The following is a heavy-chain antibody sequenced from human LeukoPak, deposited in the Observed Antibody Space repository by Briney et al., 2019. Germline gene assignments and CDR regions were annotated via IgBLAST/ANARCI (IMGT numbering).Heavy chain of an antibody. J-gene: IGHJ4*02. Sequence: GGSLRLSCGGSGFTMKTYGMRWVRQAPGKGREWVAVVWYDGIKRYYADSVQGRFTISRDTSKSTLYLEMNSLRDEDTAVYYCAAVYAEGYIDYWGQGTLVTVSS. V-gene: IGHV3-33*03. CDR2: VWYDGIKR. CDR1: GFTMKTYG. CDR3: AAVYAEGYIDY. D-gene: IGHD2-8*01.